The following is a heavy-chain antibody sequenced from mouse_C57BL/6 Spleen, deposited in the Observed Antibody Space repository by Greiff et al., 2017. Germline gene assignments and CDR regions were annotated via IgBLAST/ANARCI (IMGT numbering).Heavy chain of an antibody. Sequence: EVQLQQSVAELVRPGASVKLSCTASGFNFKNTYMHWVKQRPEQGLEWIGRIDPANGNTKYAPKFQGKATITADTSSNTAYLQLSSLTSEDTAIYYCTRDCYNAMDYWGQGTSVTVAS. CDR2: IDPANGNT. CDR1: GFNFKNTY. J-gene: IGHJ4*01. V-gene: IGHV14-3*01. CDR3: TRDCYNAMDY.